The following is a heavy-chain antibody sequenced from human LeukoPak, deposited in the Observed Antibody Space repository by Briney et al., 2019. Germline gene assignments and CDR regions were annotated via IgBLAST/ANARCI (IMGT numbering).Heavy chain of an antibody. Sequence: GASVKVSCKVSGYTLTELSMHWVRQAPGKGLEWMGGFDPEDGETIYAQKFQGRVTMTEDTSTDTAYMELSSLRSEDTAVYYCAKDLGSGWGIDYWGQGTLVTVSS. CDR2: FDPEDGET. J-gene: IGHJ4*02. D-gene: IGHD6-19*01. CDR1: GYTLTELS. CDR3: AKDLGSGWGIDY. V-gene: IGHV1-24*01.